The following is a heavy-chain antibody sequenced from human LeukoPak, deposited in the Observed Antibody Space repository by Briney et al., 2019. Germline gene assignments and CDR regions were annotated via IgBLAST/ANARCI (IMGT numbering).Heavy chain of an antibody. CDR1: GFSIRNGYY. Sequence: SETLSLTCNVSGFSIRNGYYWGWIRPPPGKGLEWIGTINHSGTTYYNPSLKSRLTISVDTSKNQFPLKLTSVTAADTALYYCARDKKGATDSTIDFWGQGTLVTVSS. CDR3: ARDKKGATDSTIDF. CDR2: INHSGTT. J-gene: IGHJ4*02. D-gene: IGHD3-22*01. V-gene: IGHV4-38-2*02.